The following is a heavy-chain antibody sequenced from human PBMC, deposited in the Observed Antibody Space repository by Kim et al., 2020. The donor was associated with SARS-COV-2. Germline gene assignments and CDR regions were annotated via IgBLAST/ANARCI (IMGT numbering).Heavy chain of an antibody. J-gene: IGHJ6*03. V-gene: IGHV3-21*01. CDR1: GFTFSSYS. Sequence: GGSLRLSCAASGFTFSSYSMNWVRQAPGKGLEWVSSISSSSSYIYYADSVKGRFTISRDNAKNSLYLQMNSLRAEDTAVYYCARDPAAYYDFWSGYYTGYYYYMDVWGKGTTVTVSS. D-gene: IGHD3-3*01. CDR3: ARDPAAYYDFWSGYYTGYYYYMDV. CDR2: ISSSSSYI.